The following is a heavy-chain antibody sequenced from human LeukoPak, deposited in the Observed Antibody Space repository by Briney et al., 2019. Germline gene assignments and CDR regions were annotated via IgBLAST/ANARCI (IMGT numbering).Heavy chain of an antibody. CDR1: GGTPSSYT. V-gene: IGHV1-69*13. CDR2: IIPIFGTA. CDR3: AIPGVSDY. Sequence: GASVKVSCKASGGTPSSYTITWVRQAPGQGLEWMGGIIPIFGTADYAQKFQGRVTITADESTSTAYMELSSLRSEDTAVYYCAIPGVSDYWGQGTLVTVSS. J-gene: IGHJ4*02.